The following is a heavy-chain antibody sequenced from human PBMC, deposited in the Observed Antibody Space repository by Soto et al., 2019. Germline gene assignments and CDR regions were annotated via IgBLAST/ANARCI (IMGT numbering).Heavy chain of an antibody. CDR3: ARGRYGDY. CDR2: ISAHNGNT. Sequence: QVHLVQSGAEVKKPGASVKVSCKASGYTFTSYGITWVRQAPGQGLEWMGWISAHNGNTDYAQKLQGRVIVTRDTSTSTACMELRSLISEDTAVYYRARGRYGDYWGQGALVTVSS. V-gene: IGHV1-18*01. D-gene: IGHD1-1*01. J-gene: IGHJ4*02. CDR1: GYTFTSYG.